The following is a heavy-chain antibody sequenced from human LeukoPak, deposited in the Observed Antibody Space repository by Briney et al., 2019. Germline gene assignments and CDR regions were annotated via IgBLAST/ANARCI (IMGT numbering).Heavy chain of an antibody. D-gene: IGHD3-16*01. V-gene: IGHV3-23*01. CDR1: GFTFSSYA. CDR3: AKDPHSRRLINAFDI. CDR2: ISGSGGST. Sequence: GGSLRLSCAASGFTFSSYAKSWVRQAPGKGLEWVSAISGSGGSTYYADSVKGRFTISRDNSKNTLYLQMNSLRAEDTAVYYCAKDPHSRRLINAFDIWGQGTMVTVSS. J-gene: IGHJ3*02.